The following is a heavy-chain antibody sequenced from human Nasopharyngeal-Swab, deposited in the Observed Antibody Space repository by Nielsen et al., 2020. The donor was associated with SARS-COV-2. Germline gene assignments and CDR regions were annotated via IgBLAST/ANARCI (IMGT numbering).Heavy chain of an antibody. Sequence: GSLRLSCAVYGGSFSGYYWSWIRQPPGKGLEWIGEINHSGSTNYNPSLKSRVTISVDTSKNQFSLKLSSVTAADTAVYYCARGEGVLKHTYYYGSGSSYLYYYGMDVWGQGTTVTVSS. CDR3: ARGEGVLKHTYYYGSGSSYLYYYGMDV. CDR1: GGSFSGYY. J-gene: IGHJ6*02. D-gene: IGHD3-10*01. V-gene: IGHV4-34*01. CDR2: INHSGST.